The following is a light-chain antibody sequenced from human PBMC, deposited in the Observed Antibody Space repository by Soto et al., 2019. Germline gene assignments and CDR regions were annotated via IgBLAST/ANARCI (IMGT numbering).Light chain of an antibody. CDR1: SNDVGGYNY. CDR3: SSYTSSSPYV. CDR2: EDS. J-gene: IGLJ1*01. Sequence: QSALTQPASVSGSPGQSITISCTGTSNDVGGYNYVSWYQHHPGKAPKLMIYEDSNRPSGVSNRFSGSKSGNTASLTISGLQAEDEGDYYCSSYTSSSPYVFGTGTKVTVL. V-gene: IGLV2-14*01.